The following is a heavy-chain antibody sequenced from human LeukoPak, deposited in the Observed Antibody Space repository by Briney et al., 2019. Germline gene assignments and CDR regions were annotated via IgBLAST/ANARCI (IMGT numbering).Heavy chain of an antibody. J-gene: IGHJ4*02. Sequence: ASVKVSCKASGYTFTSYYIHWVRQAPGQGLEWMGIIRPSGGRASYPQNFQGRVTMTMDMSASTVDMELSSLTSEDTAMYYCAREPPESFRFDYWGQGAPVTVS. CDR1: GYTFTSYY. D-gene: IGHD3-16*02. CDR2: IRPSGGRA. CDR3: AREPPESFRFDY. V-gene: IGHV1-46*01.